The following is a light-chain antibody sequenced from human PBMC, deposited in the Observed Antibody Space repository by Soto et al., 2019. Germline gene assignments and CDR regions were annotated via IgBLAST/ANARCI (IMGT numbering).Light chain of an antibody. J-gene: IGLJ1*01. CDR1: SSDVGAYNY. CDR3: SSFTRSNSYV. Sequence: QSALTQPASVSGSPGQSITISCTGTSSDVGAYNYVSWYQQHPGKVPKLMIYDVSDRPSGVSNRFSGSKSGNTASLTISGLQDEDEADYYCSSFTRSNSYVFGTGTKVTVL. V-gene: IGLV2-14*03. CDR2: DVS.